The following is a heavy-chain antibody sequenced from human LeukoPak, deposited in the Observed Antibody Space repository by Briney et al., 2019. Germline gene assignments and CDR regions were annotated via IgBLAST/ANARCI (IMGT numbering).Heavy chain of an antibody. V-gene: IGHV4-39*01. CDR1: GGSISGSSYY. CDR2: IYYSGST. D-gene: IGHD2-2*01. Sequence: SETLSLTCTVSGGSISGSSYYWGLIRQPPGKGLEWIGSIYYSGSTYYNPSLKSRVTISVDTSKNQFSLKLSSVTAADTAVYYCASHSNQLLSSTPFDFWGQGNLVTVSS. CDR3: ASHSNQLLSSTPFDF. J-gene: IGHJ4*02.